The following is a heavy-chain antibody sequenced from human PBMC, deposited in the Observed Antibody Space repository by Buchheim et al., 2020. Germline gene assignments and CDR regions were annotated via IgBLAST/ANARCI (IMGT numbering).Heavy chain of an antibody. J-gene: IGHJ6*03. CDR1: GYSFTSYW. Sequence: EVQLVQSGAEVKKPGESLRISCKGSGYSFTSYWISWVRQMPGKGLEWMGRIDPSDSYTNYSPSFQGHVTISADKSISTAYLQWSSLKASDTAMYYCALTHGSAVVVPAAMGYYYYYMDVWGKGTT. CDR3: ALTHGSAVVVPAAMGYYYYYMDV. D-gene: IGHD2-2*01. V-gene: IGHV5-10-1*01. CDR2: IDPSDSYT.